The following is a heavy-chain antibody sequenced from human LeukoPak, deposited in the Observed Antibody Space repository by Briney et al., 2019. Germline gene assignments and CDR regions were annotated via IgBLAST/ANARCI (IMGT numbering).Heavy chain of an antibody. J-gene: IGHJ4*02. CDR3: ARGGSLSPYCSSTSCYRAPLGY. V-gene: IGHV4-31*03. CDR1: GGSISSGGYY. D-gene: IGHD2-2*02. CDR2: IYYSGST. Sequence: PSETLSLTCTVSGGSISSGGYYWSWIRQHPGKGLEWIGYIYYSGSTYYNPSLKSRVTISVDTSKNQFSLKLSSVTAADTAVYYCARGGSLSPYCSSTSCYRAPLGYWGQGTLVTVSS.